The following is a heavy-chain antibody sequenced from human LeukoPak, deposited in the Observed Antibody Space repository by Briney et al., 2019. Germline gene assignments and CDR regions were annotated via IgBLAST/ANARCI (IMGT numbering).Heavy chain of an antibody. CDR3: ARGVRRVDSSGWYSYYYYYMDV. J-gene: IGHJ6*03. CDR2: IYYSGST. CDR1: GGSISSCY. V-gene: IGHV4-59*01. D-gene: IGHD6-19*01. Sequence: SETLSLTCTVSGGSISSCYWSWIRQPPGKGLEWIGYIYYSGSTNYNPSLKSRVTISVDTSKNQFSLKLSSVTAADTAVYYCARGVRRVDSSGWYSYYYYYMDVWGKGTTVTISS.